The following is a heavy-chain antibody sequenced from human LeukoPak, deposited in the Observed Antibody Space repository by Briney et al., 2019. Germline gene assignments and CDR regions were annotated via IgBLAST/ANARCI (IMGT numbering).Heavy chain of an antibody. D-gene: IGHD2-15*01. CDR3: ARDQGYCSGDSCYFFHFDY. J-gene: IGHJ4*02. Sequence: GRSLRLSCAASGFTFSSYAMHWVRQAPGKGLEWVAVISYDGSNKYYADSVKGRFTISRDNSKNTLYLQMNSLRAEDTAVYYCARDQGYCSGDSCYFFHFDYWGQGTLVTVSS. CDR2: ISYDGSNK. CDR1: GFTFSSYA. V-gene: IGHV3-30*04.